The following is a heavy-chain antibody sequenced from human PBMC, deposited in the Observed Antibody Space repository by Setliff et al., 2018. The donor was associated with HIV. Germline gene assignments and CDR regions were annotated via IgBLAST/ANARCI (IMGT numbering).Heavy chain of an antibody. CDR3: ARAAAGNTGPFDL. Sequence: SETLSLTCTVSGGSISSGDYYWSWIRQPPGKGLEWIGYVFYSGSANYNPSLKSRVTMSVDTSKNQFSLKLTSVTASDTAVYYCARAAAGNTGPFDLWGQGSPVTVSS. J-gene: IGHJ4*02. CDR2: VFYSGSA. D-gene: IGHD4-17*01. CDR1: GGSISSGDYY. V-gene: IGHV4-61*08.